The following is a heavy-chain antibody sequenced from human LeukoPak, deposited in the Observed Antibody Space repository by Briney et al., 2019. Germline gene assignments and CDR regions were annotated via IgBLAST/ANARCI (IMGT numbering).Heavy chain of an antibody. CDR3: ARASGRGRYYFDY. D-gene: IGHD2-15*01. CDR2: ISSSGGNT. Sequence: GGSLRLSCAASGFTFNTYAMHWVRQAPGKGLEFVSSISSSGGNTYYANSVKGRFTISRDDSKNTLYLQMGSLRPEDMAVYYCARASGRGRYYFDYWGQGTLVTVSS. V-gene: IGHV3-64*01. CDR1: GFTFNTYA. J-gene: IGHJ4*02.